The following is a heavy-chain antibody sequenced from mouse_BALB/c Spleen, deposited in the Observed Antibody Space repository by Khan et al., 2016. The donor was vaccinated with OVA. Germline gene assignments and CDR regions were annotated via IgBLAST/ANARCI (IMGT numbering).Heavy chain of an antibody. CDR3: ERRGLRWDFDY. Sequence: QVQLQQSGAELAKPGASVKMSCKASGYTFINYWILWVKQRPGQGLEWIGYINPSTGYTEYNQNFKDKATLTADKSSSTAYMQLSSLTYEDSAVYYCERRGLRWDFDYWGQGTTLTVSS. D-gene: IGHD1-1*01. CDR2: INPSTGYT. CDR1: GYTFINYW. J-gene: IGHJ2*01. V-gene: IGHV1-7*01.